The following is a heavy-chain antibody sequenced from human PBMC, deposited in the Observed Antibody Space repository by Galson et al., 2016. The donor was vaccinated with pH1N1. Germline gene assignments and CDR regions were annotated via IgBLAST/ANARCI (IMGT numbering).Heavy chain of an antibody. CDR3: AKGTVSTGTSQIDS. J-gene: IGHJ4*02. D-gene: IGHD1-1*01. V-gene: IGHV3-43D*03. CDR1: GFKFDGYA. CDR2: ITWDGSGT. Sequence: SLRLSCAASGFKFDGYAMVWVRQPPGKGLQWLSLITWDGSGTYYSDSARGRFTISRDNSKSSLFLQIDSPRPEGTALYFCAKGTVSTGTSQIDSWGQGTLVIVSS.